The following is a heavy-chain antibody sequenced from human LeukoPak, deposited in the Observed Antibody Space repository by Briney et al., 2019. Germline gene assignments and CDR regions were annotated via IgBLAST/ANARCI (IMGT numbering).Heavy chain of an antibody. Sequence: SETLSLTCTVSGGSISSYYWTWVRQTPEKGLECIGNIRFSGATSYNPSLESRVTISLDSSRSQIFLTLTSVTSADTAVYYCARGNGWHDYWGQGSLVTVSS. CDR1: GGSISSYY. D-gene: IGHD6-19*01. J-gene: IGHJ4*02. V-gene: IGHV4-59*01. CDR3: ARGNGWHDY. CDR2: IRFSGAT.